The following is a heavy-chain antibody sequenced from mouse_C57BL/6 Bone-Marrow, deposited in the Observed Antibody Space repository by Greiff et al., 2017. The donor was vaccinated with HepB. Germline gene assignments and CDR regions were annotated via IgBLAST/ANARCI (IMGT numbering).Heavy chain of an antibody. CDR1: GYTFTSYG. Sequence: VQRVESGAELARPGASVKLSCKASGYTFTSYGISWVKQRTGQGLEWIGEIYPRSGNTYYNEKFKGKATLTADKSSSTAYMELRSLTSEDSAVYFCAYYGSSWDWYFDVWGTGTTVTVSS. D-gene: IGHD1-1*01. CDR2: IYPRSGNT. J-gene: IGHJ1*03. CDR3: AYYGSSWDWYFDV. V-gene: IGHV1-81*01.